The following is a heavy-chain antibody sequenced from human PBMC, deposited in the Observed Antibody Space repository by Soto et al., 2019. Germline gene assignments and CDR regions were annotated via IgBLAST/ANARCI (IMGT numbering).Heavy chain of an antibody. Sequence: PGGSLRLSCAASGFTFISYAMSWGRQAPGKGLEWVSAISGSGGSTYYADSVKGRFTISRDNSKNTLYLQMNSLRAEDTAVYYCAKKSDFWSGYSDYWGQGTLVTVSS. V-gene: IGHV3-23*01. CDR2: ISGSGGST. CDR3: AKKSDFWSGYSDY. J-gene: IGHJ4*02. D-gene: IGHD3-3*01. CDR1: GFTFISYA.